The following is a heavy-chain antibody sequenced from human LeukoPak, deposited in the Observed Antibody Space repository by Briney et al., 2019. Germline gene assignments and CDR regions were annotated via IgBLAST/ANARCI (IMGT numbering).Heavy chain of an antibody. V-gene: IGHV3-30*03. CDR2: ISYDGSNK. CDR1: GFTLSYYG. D-gene: IGHD6-19*01. CDR3: ASLAVAGTFTLDY. Sequence: GRSLRLSCAGSGFTLSYYGMHWVRQAPGKGLEWVAVISYDGSNKYYADSVKGRFTISRDNSKNTLYLQMNSLRAEDTAVYYCASLAVAGTFTLDYWGQGTLVTVSS. J-gene: IGHJ4*02.